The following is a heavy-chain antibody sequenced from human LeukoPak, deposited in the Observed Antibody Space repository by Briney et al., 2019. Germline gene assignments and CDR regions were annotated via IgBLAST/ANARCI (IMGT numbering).Heavy chain of an antibody. CDR1: GGSFSTYY. CDR2: IYYSGST. Sequence: TPSETLSLTCTVSGGSFSTYYWSWIRQPPGKGLEWIGYIYYSGSTDYSPSLKSRVTMSLDTSKNQCSLNLNSVTAADTAVYYCARAVIIFGAAVAKGFDCWGQGTLVTVSS. CDR3: ARAVIIFGAAVAKGFDC. D-gene: IGHD3-3*01. J-gene: IGHJ4*02. V-gene: IGHV4-59*01.